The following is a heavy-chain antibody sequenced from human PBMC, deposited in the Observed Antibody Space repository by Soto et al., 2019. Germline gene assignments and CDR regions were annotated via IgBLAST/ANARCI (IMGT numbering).Heavy chain of an antibody. D-gene: IGHD1-1*01. CDR1: GFTFSNYA. J-gene: IGHJ4*02. CDR2: ISGSGSST. Sequence: EVQLLESGGGLVQPGGSLRLSCAASGFTFSNYAMSWVRQAPGKGLEWVSAISGSGSSTYYADSVKGRFTISRDNSKNTLYLQMNSLRAEDTAVYYCARDWYSPTYCFAYWGQGTLFTVSS. CDR3: ARDWYSPTYCFAY. V-gene: IGHV3-23*01.